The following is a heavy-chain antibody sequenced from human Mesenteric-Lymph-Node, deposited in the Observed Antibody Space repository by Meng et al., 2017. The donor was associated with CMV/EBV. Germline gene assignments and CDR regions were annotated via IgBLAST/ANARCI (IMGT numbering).Heavy chain of an antibody. D-gene: IGHD5-24*01. CDR1: EFTVSSNY. J-gene: IGHJ4*02. CDR2: IYSDGRT. CDR3: ARDPYGYNSFDY. V-gene: IGHV3-53*01. Sequence: FAASEFTVSSNYMSWVSQAAGKGMEWVSLIYSDGRTYYADSVKGRFTISRDNSKNTLYLQMNNLRAEDTAIYYCARDPYGYNSFDYWGQGTLVTVS.